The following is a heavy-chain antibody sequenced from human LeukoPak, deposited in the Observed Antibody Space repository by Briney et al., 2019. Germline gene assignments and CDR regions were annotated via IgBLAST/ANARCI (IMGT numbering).Heavy chain of an antibody. Sequence: SETLSLTCTVSGGSISSYYWSWIRQPPGKGLEWIGCIYYSGSTNYNPSLKSRVTISVDTSKNQFSLKLSSVTAADTAVYYCARDQGIQLWSDWYFDLWGRGTLVTVSS. V-gene: IGHV4-59*01. D-gene: IGHD5-18*01. CDR2: IYYSGST. CDR1: GGSISSYY. J-gene: IGHJ2*01. CDR3: ARDQGIQLWSDWYFDL.